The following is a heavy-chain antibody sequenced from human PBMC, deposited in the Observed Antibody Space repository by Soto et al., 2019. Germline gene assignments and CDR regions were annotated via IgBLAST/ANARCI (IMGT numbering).Heavy chain of an antibody. CDR3: ARGWRYDSSGYYYRAYYYYGMDV. D-gene: IGHD3-22*01. V-gene: IGHV3-53*01. CDR1: GFTVSSNY. J-gene: IGHJ6*02. CDR2: IYSGGST. Sequence: QPGGSLRLSCAASGFTVSSNYMSWVRQAPGKGLEWVSVIYSGGSTYYADSVKGRFTISRDNSKNTLYLQMNSLRAEDTAVYYCARGWRYDSSGYYYRAYYYYGMDVWGQGTTVTVSS.